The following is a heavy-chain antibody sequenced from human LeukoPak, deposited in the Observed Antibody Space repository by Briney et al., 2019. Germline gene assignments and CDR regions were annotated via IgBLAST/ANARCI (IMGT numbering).Heavy chain of an antibody. CDR2: IYYSGST. V-gene: IGHV4-39*07. CDR3: ARVREAHWGWGADAFDI. J-gene: IGHJ3*02. Sequence: SETLSLTCTVSGGSISSSSYYWGWIRQPPGKGLEWIGSIYYSGSTYYNPSLKSRVTISVDTSKNQFSLKLSSVTAADTAVYYCARVREAHWGWGADAFDIWGQGTMVTVSS. D-gene: IGHD7-27*01. CDR1: GGSISSSSYY.